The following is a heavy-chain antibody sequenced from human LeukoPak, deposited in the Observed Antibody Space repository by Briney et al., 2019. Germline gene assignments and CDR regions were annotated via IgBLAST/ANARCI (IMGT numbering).Heavy chain of an antibody. J-gene: IGHJ4*02. CDR3: AKDGVDFYLDY. V-gene: IGHV3-30*02. D-gene: IGHD2-8*01. CDR2: THYDEGEK. Sequence: GGSLRLSCAASGFIFSSYNMHWVRQAPGKGLEWVALTHYDEGEKFYADSVKGRFTISRDNSRNTSFLQLNSLRNEDTAVYYCAKDGVDFYLDYWGQGTLVTVSS. CDR1: GFIFSSYN.